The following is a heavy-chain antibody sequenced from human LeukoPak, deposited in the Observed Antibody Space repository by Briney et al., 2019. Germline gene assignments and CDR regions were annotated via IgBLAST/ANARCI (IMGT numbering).Heavy chain of an antibody. CDR2: INHNGST. V-gene: IGHV4-34*01. D-gene: IGHD4-23*01. CDR3: ARHPSGYGGPRGGFDY. CDR1: GFTFSSYE. Sequence: GSLRLSCAASGFTFSSYEMNWVRQPPGKGLEWIGEINHNGSTNYNPSLKSRVTISVDTSKNQFSLKLSSVTAADTAVYYCARHPSGYGGPRGGFDYWGQGTLVTVSS. J-gene: IGHJ4*02.